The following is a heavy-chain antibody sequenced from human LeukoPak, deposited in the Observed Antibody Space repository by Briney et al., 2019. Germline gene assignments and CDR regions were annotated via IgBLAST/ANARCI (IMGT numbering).Heavy chain of an antibody. CDR3: SRDRRSLYCASTSCPLDY. J-gene: IGHJ4*02. D-gene: IGHD2-2*01. Sequence: GGSLRLSCAASGFSLSSYSMNWVRQAPGKGLEWVSSISSSSSYVDYADSVTGRFTISRDNGKNSLYLQMDSLTAEDTAVYYCSRDRRSLYCASTSCPLDYWGQGTQVTVSS. CDR2: ISSSSSYV. V-gene: IGHV3-21*01. CDR1: GFSLSSYS.